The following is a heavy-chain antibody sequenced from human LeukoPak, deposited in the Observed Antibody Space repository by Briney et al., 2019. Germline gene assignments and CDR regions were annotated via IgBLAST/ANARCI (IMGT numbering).Heavy chain of an antibody. CDR2: IYYSGST. CDR3: ARGGYSYGINWFDP. V-gene: IGHV4-59*01. Sequence: KPSETLSLTCTVSGDSISSYYWSWIRQPPGKGLEWIGYIYYSGSTNYNPSLKSRVTISVDTSKNQFSLKLSSVTAADTAVYYCARGGYSYGINWFDPWGQGTLVTVSS. J-gene: IGHJ5*02. CDR1: GDSISSYY. D-gene: IGHD5-18*01.